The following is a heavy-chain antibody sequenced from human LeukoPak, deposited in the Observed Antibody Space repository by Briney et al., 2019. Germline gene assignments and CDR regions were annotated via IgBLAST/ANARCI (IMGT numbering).Heavy chain of an antibody. CDR1: GFTFSSYW. J-gene: IGHJ4*02. V-gene: IGHV3-7*01. D-gene: IGHD3-9*01. CDR3: ARERQPYDILTGYYDY. Sequence: GGSLRLSCAASGFTFSSYWMSWVGQAPGKGVEWVANIKQDGSEKYYVDSVKGRFTISRDNAKNSLYLQKNSLRAEDTAVYYCARERQPYDILTGYYDYWGQGTLVTVSS. CDR2: IKQDGSEK.